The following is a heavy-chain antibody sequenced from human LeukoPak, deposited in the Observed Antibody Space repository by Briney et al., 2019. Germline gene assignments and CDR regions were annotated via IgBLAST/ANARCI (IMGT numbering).Heavy chain of an antibody. V-gene: IGHV1-8*01. CDR1: GYTFTSYD. J-gene: IGHJ4*02. CDR2: MNPNSGNT. Sequence: ASVKVSCKASGYTFTSYDINWVRQATGQGLEWMGWMNPNSGNTGYAQKFQGRVTMTRNTSISTAYMELSSLRSEDTAVYYCARVKRQWLRADYWGQGTLVTVSS. D-gene: IGHD6-19*01. CDR3: ARVKRQWLRADY.